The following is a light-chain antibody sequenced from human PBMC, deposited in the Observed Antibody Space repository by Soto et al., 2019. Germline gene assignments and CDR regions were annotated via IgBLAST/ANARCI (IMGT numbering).Light chain of an antibody. CDR1: QSVSTNY. Sequence: DIVLTQSPGTLSLSPGERVTLYCGASQSVSTNYVAWYQRKPGLAPRLLIYDASRRATGISDTSSGSGAGTDFTLTISRLEPEDFAVYYCQQRSNWPPRITFGPGTRLEIK. V-gene: IGKV3D-20*02. CDR2: DAS. CDR3: QQRSNWPPRIT. J-gene: IGKJ5*01.